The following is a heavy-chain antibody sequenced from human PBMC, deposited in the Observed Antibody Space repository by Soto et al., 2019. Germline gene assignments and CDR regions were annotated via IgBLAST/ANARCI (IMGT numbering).Heavy chain of an antibody. V-gene: IGHV2-5*02. J-gene: IGHJ6*02. D-gene: IGHD3-16*01. Sequence: SGPTLVNPTQTLTLTYTFSGFSLITMLVCVGWIRQPPGKALEWLALIYWDDDKRYSPSLKSRLTITKDTSKNQVVLTMTNMDPVDTATYYCAHRPGVWAVWGQGTTVTVSS. CDR3: AHRPGVWAV. CDR2: IYWDDDK. CDR1: GFSLITMLVC.